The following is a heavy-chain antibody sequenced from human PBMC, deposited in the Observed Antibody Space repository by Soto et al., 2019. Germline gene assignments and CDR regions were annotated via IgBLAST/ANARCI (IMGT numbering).Heavy chain of an antibody. Sequence: VGSLRLSGAASGFTFSSYAMSWVRQAPGKGLEWVSAISGSGGSTYYADSVKGRFTISRDNSKNTLYLQMNSLRAEDTAVYYCAKSGGSYHYYYGMDVWGQGTTVTVSS. J-gene: IGHJ6*02. CDR2: ISGSGGST. D-gene: IGHD3-16*01. CDR3: AKSGGSYHYYYGMDV. CDR1: GFTFSSYA. V-gene: IGHV3-23*01.